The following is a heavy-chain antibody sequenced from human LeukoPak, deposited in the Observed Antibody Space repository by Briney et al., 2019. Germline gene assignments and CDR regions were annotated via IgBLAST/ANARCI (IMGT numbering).Heavy chain of an antibody. CDR1: GFTFSSYG. Sequence: GGSLRLSCAASGFTFSSYGMHWVRQAPGKGLEWVAVIWYDGSNKYYADSVKGRFTVSRDNAKSTVFLQMNSLRPEDSAVYYCAKIVVPAAYYFYGMDVWGQGTTVTVSS. CDR3: AKIVVPAAYYFYGMDV. D-gene: IGHD2-2*01. CDR2: IWYDGSNK. J-gene: IGHJ6*02. V-gene: IGHV3-33*03.